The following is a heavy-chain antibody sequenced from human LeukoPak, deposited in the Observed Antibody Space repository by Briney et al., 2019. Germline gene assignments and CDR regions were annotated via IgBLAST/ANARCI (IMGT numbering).Heavy chain of an antibody. CDR2: INPDGSDK. CDR3: ARGLGWLDP. CDR1: GFTFTNHY. Sequence: GGSLRLSCAASGFTFTNHYMTWVRQAPGKGLEWVATINPDGSDKYYVDSVKGRFTISRDNANNSLYLQMNSLRAEDTAVYYCARGLGWLDPWGQGTLVTVSS. J-gene: IGHJ5*02. V-gene: IGHV3-7*05.